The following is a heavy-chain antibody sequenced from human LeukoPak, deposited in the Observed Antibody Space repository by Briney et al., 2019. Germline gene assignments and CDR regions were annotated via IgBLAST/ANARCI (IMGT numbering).Heavy chain of an antibody. J-gene: IGHJ5*02. CDR1: GFTFGDYA. CDR2: IRSKAYGGTT. Sequence: GSLRLSCTASGFTFGDYAMSWFRQAPGKGLEWVGFIRSKAYGGTTEYAASVKVRFTISRDDSKSIAYLQMNSLKTEDTAVYYCTRDEVPYYYGSGSYYNRRGGVPNWFDPWGQGTLVTVSS. V-gene: IGHV3-49*03. CDR3: TRDEVPYYYGSGSYYNRRGGVPNWFDP. D-gene: IGHD3-10*01.